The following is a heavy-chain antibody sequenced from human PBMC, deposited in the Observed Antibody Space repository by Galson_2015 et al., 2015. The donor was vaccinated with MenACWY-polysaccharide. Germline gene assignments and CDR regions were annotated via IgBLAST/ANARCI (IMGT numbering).Heavy chain of an antibody. CDR2: IKKDGSEK. V-gene: IGHV3-7*01. CDR3: GRGHYGMDV. J-gene: IGHJ6*02. Sequence: SLRLSCAASGFTFSNYWMTWVRQAPGKGLEWVANIKKDGSEKYYVDSVKGRFTISRDNALYLQMNSLRAEDTAVYFCGRGHYGMDVWGQGTTVTVSS. CDR1: GFTFSNYW.